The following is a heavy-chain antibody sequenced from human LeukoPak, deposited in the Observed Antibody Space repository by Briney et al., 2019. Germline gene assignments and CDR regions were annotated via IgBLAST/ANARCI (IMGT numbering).Heavy chain of an antibody. V-gene: IGHV3-30*04. D-gene: IGHD5-12*01. CDR1: GFTFSSYA. CDR3: ARGTVGYSGYDLTGY. Sequence: GRSLRPSCAAPGFTFSSYAMHWVRQAPGKGLEWVAVISYDGSNKYYADSVKGRFTISRDNSKNTLYLQMNSLRAEDTAVYYCARGTVGYSGYDLTGYWGQGTLVTVSS. CDR2: ISYDGSNK. J-gene: IGHJ4*02.